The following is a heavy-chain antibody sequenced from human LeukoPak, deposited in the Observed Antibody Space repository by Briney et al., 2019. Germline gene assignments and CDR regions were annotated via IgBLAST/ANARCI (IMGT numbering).Heavy chain of an antibody. CDR2: ISAYNGNT. CDR1: GYTLTELS. D-gene: IGHD2-8*01. Sequence: GASVKVSCKVSGYTLTELSMHWVRQAPGKGLEWMGWISAYNGNTNYAQKLQGRVTMTTDTSTSTAYMELRSLRSDDTAVYYCARGGTITHQTIDYWGQGTLVTVSS. V-gene: IGHV1-18*01. CDR3: ARGGTITHQTIDY. J-gene: IGHJ4*02.